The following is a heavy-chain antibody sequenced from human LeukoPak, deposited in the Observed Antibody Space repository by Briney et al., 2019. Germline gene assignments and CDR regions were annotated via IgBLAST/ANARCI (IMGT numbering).Heavy chain of an antibody. D-gene: IGHD1-26*01. CDR2: TYYRSKWYN. CDR1: GDSVSSNRAA. J-gene: IGHJ2*01. Sequence: SQTLSLTCAISGDSVSSNRAAWNWIRQSPSRGLEWLGRTYYRSKWYNDYAVSVKSRITINPDTSKNQFSLHLNSVTPEDTAVYYCARGKWELLSHYWCFDLWGRGTLVTVSS. V-gene: IGHV6-1*01. CDR3: ARGKWELLSHYWCFDL.